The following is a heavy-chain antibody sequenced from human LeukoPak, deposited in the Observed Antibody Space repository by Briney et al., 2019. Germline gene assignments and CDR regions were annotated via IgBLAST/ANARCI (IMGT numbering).Heavy chain of an antibody. J-gene: IGHJ4*02. V-gene: IGHV1-18*01. CDR1: GYTFTSYG. Sequence: ASVKVSCKASGYTFTSYGISWVRQAPGQGLEWMGWISAYNDNTNYAQKLQGRVTTTTDTSTSTAYMELRSLRSDDTAVYYCARVSMDYDILTGYSPYSFDYWGQGTLVTVSS. D-gene: IGHD3-9*01. CDR3: ARVSMDYDILTGYSPYSFDY. CDR2: ISAYNDNT.